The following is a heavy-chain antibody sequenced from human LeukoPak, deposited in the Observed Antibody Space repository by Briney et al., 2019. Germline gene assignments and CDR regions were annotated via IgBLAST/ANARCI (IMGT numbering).Heavy chain of an antibody. Sequence: GGSLRLSCAASGFTFSSYSMNWVRQAPGEGLEWVSYISSSSSTIYYADSVKGRFTISRDNSKNTLYLQMNSLRAEDTAVYYCAKDRKADCYFDLWGRGTLVTVSS. V-gene: IGHV3-48*01. CDR3: AKDRKADCYFDL. CDR1: GFTFSSYS. CDR2: ISSSSSTI. J-gene: IGHJ2*01.